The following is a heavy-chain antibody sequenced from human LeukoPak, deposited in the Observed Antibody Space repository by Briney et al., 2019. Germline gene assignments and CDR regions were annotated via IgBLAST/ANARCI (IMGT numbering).Heavy chain of an antibody. Sequence: GGSLRLSCAASGFTFSSYAMHWVRQAPGKGLEWVAVISYDGSNKYYADSVKGRFTISRDNSKNTLYLQMNSLRAEDTAVYYCARDDSQKDAFDIWGQGTMVTVSS. J-gene: IGHJ3*02. V-gene: IGHV3-30*04. D-gene: IGHD2-15*01. CDR3: ARDDSQKDAFDI. CDR2: ISYDGSNK. CDR1: GFTFSSYA.